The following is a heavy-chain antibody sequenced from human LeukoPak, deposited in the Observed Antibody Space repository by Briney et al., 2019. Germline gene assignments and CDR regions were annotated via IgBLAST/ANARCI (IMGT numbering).Heavy chain of an antibody. D-gene: IGHD3-22*01. CDR3: ARIDTYYYDSSGYYSAFDI. CDR2: INWNGGST. V-gene: IGHV3-20*04. J-gene: IGHJ3*02. CDR1: GFTFDNYG. Sequence: PGGSLRLSCAASGFTFDNYGMSWVRQAPGKGLEWVPGINWNGGSTGYADSVKGRSTISRDNAKNSLYLQMNSLRAEDTALYYGARIDTYYYDSSGYYSAFDIWGQGTIVTVSS.